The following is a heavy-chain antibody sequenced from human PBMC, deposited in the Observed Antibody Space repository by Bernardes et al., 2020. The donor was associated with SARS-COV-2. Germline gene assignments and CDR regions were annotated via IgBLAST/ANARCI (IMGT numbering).Heavy chain of an antibody. Sequence: SETLSLTCTVSGGSISTSSYYWGWIRQSPGKGLEWIGTIYYTGSTYYNPSLKSRVTISVDTSKNQFSHLAGCCRGSAGRPWGWSGMFKRRGPLSLGPRHQKQISSQCHRHLSHSNRQPCPRLSGFPFAETLTSWCCLW. CDR1: GGSISTSSYY. D-gene: IGHD3-10*01. V-gene: IGHV4-39*01. CDR2: IYYTGST. J-gene: IGHJ2*01. CDR3: SGMFKRRGPLSLGPRHQKQISSQCHRHLSHSNRQPCPRLSGFPFAETLTSWCCL.